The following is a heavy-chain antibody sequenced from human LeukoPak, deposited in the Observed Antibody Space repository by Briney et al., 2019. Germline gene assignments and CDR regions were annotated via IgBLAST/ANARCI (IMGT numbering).Heavy chain of an antibody. V-gene: IGHV4-59*08. Sequence: SETLSLTCTFSGGSISSYYWTWFRQPPGKGLEWIGSFYNSGSTSYNPSLGSRVTISLDTSKNLFSLKLTSVTAADSAIYYCASTQQWLASYYWGQGTLVTVSS. D-gene: IGHD6-19*01. CDR1: GGSISSYY. CDR3: ASTQQWLASYY. CDR2: FYNSGST. J-gene: IGHJ4*02.